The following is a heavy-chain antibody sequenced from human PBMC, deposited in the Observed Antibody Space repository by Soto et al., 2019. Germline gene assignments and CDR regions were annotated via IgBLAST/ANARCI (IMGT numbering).Heavy chain of an antibody. J-gene: IGHJ5*02. V-gene: IGHV1-18*01. Sequence: QVQLVQSGAEVKKPGASVKVSCKASGYSFTSYGITWVRQAPGQGLEWMGWINTYNGNTNYAQKLQGRVTMTTDTSTSTAYMELRSLRSDDTAVYYCAREPAAGDWFDPWGQGALVTVSS. CDR1: GYSFTSYG. CDR2: INTYNGNT. D-gene: IGHD6-13*01. CDR3: AREPAAGDWFDP.